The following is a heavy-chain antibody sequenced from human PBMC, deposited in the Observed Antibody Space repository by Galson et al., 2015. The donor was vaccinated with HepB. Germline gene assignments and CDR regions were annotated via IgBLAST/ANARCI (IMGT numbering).Heavy chain of an antibody. V-gene: IGHV3-53*01. CDR1: GFPVSESF. CDR2: IYPSGAT. Sequence: SLRLSCAVSGFPVSESFLSWVRQVPGRGLEYVSDIYPSGATYYRDSVRGRFTMSRDAFQNSLYLQMNNLRVEDTAIYFCARESNWAYDSWGTGTLVTVSS. J-gene: IGHJ4*02. CDR3: ARESNWAYDS. D-gene: IGHD3-16*01.